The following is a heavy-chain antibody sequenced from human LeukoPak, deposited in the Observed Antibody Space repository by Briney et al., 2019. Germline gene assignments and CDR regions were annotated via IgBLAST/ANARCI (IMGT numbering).Heavy chain of an antibody. V-gene: IGHV4-59*01. J-gene: IGHJ4*02. CDR1: GGSISSYY. Sequence: SETLSLTCTVSGGSISSYYWSWIRQPPGKGLERIGYIYYSGSTNYNPSLKSRVTISVDTSKNQFSLKLSSVTAADTAVYYCARDGGAPYYFDYWGQGTLVTVSS. CDR2: IYYSGST. D-gene: IGHD3-10*01. CDR3: ARDGGAPYYFDY.